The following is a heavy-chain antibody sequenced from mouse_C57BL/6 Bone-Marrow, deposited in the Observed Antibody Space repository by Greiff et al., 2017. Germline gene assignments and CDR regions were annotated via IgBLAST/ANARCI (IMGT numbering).Heavy chain of an antibody. D-gene: IGHD3-1*01. J-gene: IGHJ2*01. CDR1: GFTFSDYY. CDR3: ARGYDDYFDD. Sequence: EVHLVESEGGLVQPGSSMKLSCTASGFTFSDYYMAWVRQVPEKGLEWVANFNYDGSSTYYLDSLKSRFIISRDNAKNILFLQMSSLKSEDTATYYCARGYDDYFDDGGQGTTLTVSS. CDR2: FNYDGSST. V-gene: IGHV5-16*01.